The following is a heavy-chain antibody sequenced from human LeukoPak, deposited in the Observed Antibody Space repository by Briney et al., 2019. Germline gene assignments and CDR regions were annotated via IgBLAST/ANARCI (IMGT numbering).Heavy chain of an antibody. Sequence: ASVKVSCKASGGTFSSYAISWVRQAPGQGLEWMGGIIPIFGTANYAQKFRGRVTITTDESTSTAYMELSSLRSEDTAVYYCARGDGYNFAFDIWGQGTMVTVSS. CDR1: GGTFSSYA. V-gene: IGHV1-69*05. CDR3: ARGDGYNFAFDI. D-gene: IGHD5-24*01. J-gene: IGHJ3*02. CDR2: IIPIFGTA.